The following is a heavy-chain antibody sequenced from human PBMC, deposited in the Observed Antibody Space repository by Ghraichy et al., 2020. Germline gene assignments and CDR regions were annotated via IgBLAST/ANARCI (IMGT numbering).Heavy chain of an antibody. D-gene: IGHD3-22*01. CDR2: IKEDGREK. Sequence: GESLNISCAASGFTFSSNWMSWVRQAPGKGLEWVANIKEDGREKYYLGSVKGRFTISRDNAKNSLYLQMNSLRADDTAVYYCASEWLRAFDLWGRGTLVTVSS. CDR1: GFTFSSNW. J-gene: IGHJ3*01. CDR3: ASEWLRAFDL. V-gene: IGHV3-7*03.